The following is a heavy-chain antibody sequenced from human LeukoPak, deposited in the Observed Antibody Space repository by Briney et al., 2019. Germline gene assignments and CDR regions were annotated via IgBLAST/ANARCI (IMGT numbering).Heavy chain of an antibody. Sequence: GGSLRLSCVASEFIFSNYWMSWVRQGPGEGSEWVANINQGGSEKYYVDSVRGRFTISRDNAKKSLDLQMNSLRVEDTATYYCARLAVPPGNRGWYYEHWGQGTLVTVSS. V-gene: IGHV3-7*03. D-gene: IGHD2-2*01. J-gene: IGHJ4*02. CDR1: EFIFSNYW. CDR3: ARLAVPPGNRGWYYEH. CDR2: INQGGSEK.